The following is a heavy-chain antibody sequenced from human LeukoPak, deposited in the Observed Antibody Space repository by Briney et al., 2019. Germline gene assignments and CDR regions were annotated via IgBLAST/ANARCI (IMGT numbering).Heavy chain of an antibody. Sequence: PSETLSLTCAVYGGSFSGYYWSWIRQPPGKGLEWIGEINHSGSTNYNPSLKSRVTISVDTSKNQFSLKLSSVTAADTAVYYCARDSPERGYSYGPLDNYFDYWGQGTLVTVSS. CDR1: GGSFSGYY. CDR3: ARDSPERGYSYGPLDNYFDY. J-gene: IGHJ4*02. D-gene: IGHD5-18*01. CDR2: INHSGST. V-gene: IGHV4-34*01.